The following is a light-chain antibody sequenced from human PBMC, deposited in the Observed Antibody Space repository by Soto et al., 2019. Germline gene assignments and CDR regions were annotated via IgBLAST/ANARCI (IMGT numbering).Light chain of an antibody. V-gene: IGKV1-5*01. J-gene: IGKJ1*01. CDR1: QSISSW. CDR2: DVS. Sequence: DIQMTQSPSTLSASVGDRVTITCRASQSISSWLAWYQQKPGRAPKVLIYDVSSLESGVPSRFSGSGSGTEFTLTSSSLQPDDFATYYCQQYNNYVTFGQGTKVDIK. CDR3: QQYNNYVT.